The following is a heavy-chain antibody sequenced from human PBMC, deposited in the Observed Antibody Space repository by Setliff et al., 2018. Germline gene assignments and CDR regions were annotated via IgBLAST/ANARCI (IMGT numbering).Heavy chain of an antibody. J-gene: IGHJ3*02. CDR1: GDSINSRFFY. V-gene: IGHV4-61*02. CDR2: VSGSGSA. D-gene: IGHD2-2*01. Sequence: SETLSLTCTVSGDSINSRFFYWSWIRQPAGKGLEWVGRVSGSGSASYNPSLRSRLTVSLDTSKSQFSLKLTSLTAADTAVYYCARGRMRGSCSGPSCTYDPFDIWGQGTPVTV. CDR3: ARGRMRGSCSGPSCTYDPFDI.